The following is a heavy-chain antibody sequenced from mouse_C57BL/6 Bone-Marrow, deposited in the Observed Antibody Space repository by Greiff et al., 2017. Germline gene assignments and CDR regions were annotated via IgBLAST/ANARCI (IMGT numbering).Heavy chain of an antibody. D-gene: IGHD2-5*01. CDR2: IYPGSGST. V-gene: IGHV1-55*01. J-gene: IGHJ4*01. CDR1: GYTFTSYW. CDR3: AYSNCYYAMDY. Sequence: VQLQQPGAELVKPGASVTMSCKASGYTFTSYWITWVKQRPGQGLEWIGDIYPGSGSTNYNEKFKSKATLTVDPSSRTAYRQLICLTSEDSAVYYCAYSNCYYAMDYWGQGTSVTVSS.